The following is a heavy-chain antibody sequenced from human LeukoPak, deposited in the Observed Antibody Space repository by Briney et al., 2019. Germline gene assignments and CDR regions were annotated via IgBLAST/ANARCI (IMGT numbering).Heavy chain of an antibody. Sequence: SETLSLTCAVSGGSFSGDYWSWIRQPPGKGLEWIGEINHSGRTKYNPSLQSRVTISGDTSNNQVSLKLSSVADAGTAVYYCAIGRQPRMGRGVIKIYWFDPWGQGTLVTVSS. D-gene: IGHD3-10*01. CDR3: AIGRQPRMGRGVIKIYWFDP. J-gene: IGHJ5*02. V-gene: IGHV4-34*01. CDR2: INHSGRT. CDR1: GGSFSGDY.